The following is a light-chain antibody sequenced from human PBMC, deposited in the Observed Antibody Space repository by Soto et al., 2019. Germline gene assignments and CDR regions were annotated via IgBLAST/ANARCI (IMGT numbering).Light chain of an antibody. Sequence: QSALTQPASVSGSPGQSITISCTGTSSDVGGYNYVSWYQQHPGKAPKLMIYDVSNRPSGVSNRFSGSKSGNTASLTISGLQADDEADYYCSSYTSSSTHYVFGTGTKVTV. CDR3: SSYTSSSTHYV. CDR2: DVS. V-gene: IGLV2-14*01. J-gene: IGLJ1*01. CDR1: SSDVGGYNY.